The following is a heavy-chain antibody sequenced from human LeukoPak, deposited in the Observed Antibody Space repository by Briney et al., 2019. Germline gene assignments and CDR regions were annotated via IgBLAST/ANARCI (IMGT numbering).Heavy chain of an antibody. CDR2: TSSSDSGK. CDR3: AELGITMIGGV. V-gene: IGHV3-21*01. D-gene: IGHD3-10*02. J-gene: IGHJ6*04. Sequence: GGSLRLSCAASGFTFTNYFMHWVRQAPGKGLEWVAATSSSDSGKYHADSVKGRFTISRDNAKNSLYLQMNSLRAEDTAVYYCAELGITMIGGVWGKGTTVTISS. CDR1: GFTFTNYF.